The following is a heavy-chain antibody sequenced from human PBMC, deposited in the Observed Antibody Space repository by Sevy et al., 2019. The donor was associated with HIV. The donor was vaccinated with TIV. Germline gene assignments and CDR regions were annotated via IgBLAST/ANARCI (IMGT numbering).Heavy chain of an antibody. Sequence: GESLKISCKGSGYSFTSYWIGWVRQMPGKGLEWMGIIYPGDSDTRYSRSFQGQVTISADKSISTAYLQWSSLKASDTAMYYCARRITMVRGVAYYFDYWGQGTLVTVSS. D-gene: IGHD3-10*01. CDR1: GYSFTSYW. V-gene: IGHV5-51*01. CDR2: IYPGDSDT. J-gene: IGHJ4*02. CDR3: ARRITMVRGVAYYFDY.